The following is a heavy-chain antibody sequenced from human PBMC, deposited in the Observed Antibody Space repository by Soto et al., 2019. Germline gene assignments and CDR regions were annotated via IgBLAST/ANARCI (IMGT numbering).Heavy chain of an antibody. J-gene: IGHJ3*02. D-gene: IGHD2-2*01. V-gene: IGHV2-5*02. CDR2: IYWDDDK. Sequence: QITLKESGPTLVKPTQTLTLTCTFSGFSLSTSGVGVGWIRQPPGKALEWLALIYWDDDKRYSPVLKSRLTSTKDPPKNQMVLTMTNMDPADTATYYCAHRVETGSCSSASCRGAYDMWGPGTMVTVSP. CDR1: GFSLSTSGVG. CDR3: AHRVETGSCSSASCRGAYDM.